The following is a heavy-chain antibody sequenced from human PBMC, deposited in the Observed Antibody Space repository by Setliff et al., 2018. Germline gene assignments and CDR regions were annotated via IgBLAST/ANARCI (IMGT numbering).Heavy chain of an antibody. CDR3: ARDGVYDSSGYYYWAAFDI. CDR1: GFTFSSYA. J-gene: IGHJ3*02. V-gene: IGHV3-64*02. D-gene: IGHD3-22*01. CDR2: ISSNGGST. Sequence: GGSLRLSCAASGFTFSSYAMHWVRQAPGKGLEYVSAISSNGGSTYYADSVKGRFTISRDNAKNSLYLQMDSLRAEDTAVYYCARDGVYDSSGYYYWAAFDIWGQGTMVTVSS.